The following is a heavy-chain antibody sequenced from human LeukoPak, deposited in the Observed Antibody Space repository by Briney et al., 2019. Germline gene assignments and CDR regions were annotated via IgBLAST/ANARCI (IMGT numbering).Heavy chain of an antibody. J-gene: IGHJ4*02. CDR2: INHSGST. V-gene: IGHV4-34*01. D-gene: IGHD3-9*01. CDR1: GGSFSGYY. Sequence: SSETLSLTCAVYGGSFSGYYWSWIRQPPGKGLEWIGEINHSGSTNYNPSLKSRVTISVDTSKNQFSLKLSSVTAADTAVYYCARGPGYDILTGYPTGYFDYWGQGTLVTVSS. CDR3: ARGPGYDILTGYPTGYFDY.